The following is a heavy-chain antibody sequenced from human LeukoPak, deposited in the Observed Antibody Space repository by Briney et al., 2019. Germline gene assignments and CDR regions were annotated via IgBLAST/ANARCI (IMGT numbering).Heavy chain of an antibody. CDR3: ARVIATGYYYYFDY. CDR2: INADNGNT. V-gene: IGHV1-3*03. D-gene: IGHD3-9*01. J-gene: IGHJ4*02. CDR1: GYIFTDYA. Sequence: ASVKVSCKASGYIFTDYAMHWVRQAPGQRLEWMGWINADNGNTKYSQDFQGRFTITMDTSASIAYMELNGLKSEDMAVYYCARVIATGYYYYFDYWGQGTLVTVSS.